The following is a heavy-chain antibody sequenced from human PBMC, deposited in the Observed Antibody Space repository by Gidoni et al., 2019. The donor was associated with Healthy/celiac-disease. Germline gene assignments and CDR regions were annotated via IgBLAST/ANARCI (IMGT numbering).Heavy chain of an antibody. CDR2: INPNSGGT. Sequence: QVQLVQSGAEGKKPGASVKVSCKASGYNVTGYYMHWVRQAPGQGLEWMGRINPNSGGTNYAQKLQGRVTMTRDTSISTAYMELSRLRSDDTAVYYCASLLDFWWGEGMDVWGQGTTVTVSS. D-gene: IGHD3-3*01. J-gene: IGHJ6*02. CDR1: GYNVTGYY. V-gene: IGHV1-2*06. CDR3: ASLLDFWWGEGMDV.